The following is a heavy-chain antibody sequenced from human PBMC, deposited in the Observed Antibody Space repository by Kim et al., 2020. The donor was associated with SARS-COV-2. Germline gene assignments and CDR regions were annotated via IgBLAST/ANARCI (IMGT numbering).Heavy chain of an antibody. CDR1: GYTFTSYA. D-gene: IGHD1-26*01. V-gene: IGHV1-3*01. CDR3: ARVLRGYSGSYLGAFDI. CDR2: INAGNGNT. Sequence: ASVKVSCKASGYTFTSYAMHWVRQAPGQRLEWMGWINAGNGNTKYSQKFQGRVTITRDTSASTAYMELSSLRSEDTAVYYCARVLRGYSGSYLGAFDIWGQGTMVTVSS. J-gene: IGHJ3*02.